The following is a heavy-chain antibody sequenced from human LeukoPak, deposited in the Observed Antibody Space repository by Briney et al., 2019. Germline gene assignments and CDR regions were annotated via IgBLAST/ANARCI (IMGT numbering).Heavy chain of an antibody. CDR1: GGSFSGYY. CDR2: INHSGST. CDR3: ARVSYDILTGYYVYYYYGMDV. J-gene: IGHJ6*02. Sequence: SETLSLTCAVYGGSFSGYYWSWIRQPPGKGLEWIGEINHSGSTNYNPSLKSRVTISVDTSKNQFSLTLSSVTAADTAVYYCARVSYDILTGYYVYYYYGMDVWGQGTTVTVSS. D-gene: IGHD3-9*01. V-gene: IGHV4-34*01.